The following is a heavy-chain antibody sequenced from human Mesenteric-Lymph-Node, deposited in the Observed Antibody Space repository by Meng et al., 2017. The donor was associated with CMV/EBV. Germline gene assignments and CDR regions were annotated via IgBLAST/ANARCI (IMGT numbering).Heavy chain of an antibody. V-gene: IGHV1-69*06. CDR2: IIPIFGTA. CDR3: ASTRSRASSTSCLEG. CDR1: GGTFSSYA. Sequence: SGGTFSSYAISWARQAPGQGLEWMGGIIPIFGTANYAQKFQGRVTITADKSTSTAYMELSSLRSEDTAVYYCASTRSRASSTSCLEGRGQGTLVTVSS. J-gene: IGHJ4*02. D-gene: IGHD2-2*01.